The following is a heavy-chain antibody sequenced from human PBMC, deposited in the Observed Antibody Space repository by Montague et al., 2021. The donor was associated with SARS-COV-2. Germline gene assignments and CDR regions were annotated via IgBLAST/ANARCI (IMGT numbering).Heavy chain of an antibody. CDR3: ARGGTYHYGMDV. D-gene: IGHD3-16*01. CDR1: DGSISSPNW. J-gene: IGHJ6*02. Sequence: SETLSLTCAVSDGSISSPNWWNWVRQPPGKGLEWIGEIYYTGNTNYNPSLKSRVTIFIDKSKNHFSLRLSSVTAADTAVYYCARGGTYHYGMDVWGQGTTVAASS. V-gene: IGHV4-4*02. CDR2: IYYTGNT.